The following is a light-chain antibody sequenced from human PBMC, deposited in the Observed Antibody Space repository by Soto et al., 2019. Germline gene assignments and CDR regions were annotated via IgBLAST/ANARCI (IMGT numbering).Light chain of an antibody. J-gene: IGKJ2*01. Sequence: EIVMTQSPATLSVSPGERATLSCRASQSVSSNLAWYQQKPGQAPRLLIYGASTRATGIPARFSGSGSGTEFTLTFSSLQSEDCAVYYRQPYNHWPLYTFGQGTKLEIK. CDR2: GAS. CDR3: QPYNHWPLYT. V-gene: IGKV3-15*01. CDR1: QSVSSN.